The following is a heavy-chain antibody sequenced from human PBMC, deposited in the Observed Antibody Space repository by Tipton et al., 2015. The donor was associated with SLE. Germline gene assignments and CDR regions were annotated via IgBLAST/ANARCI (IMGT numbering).Heavy chain of an antibody. CDR2: IYYSGST. J-gene: IGHJ6*03. V-gene: IGHV4-38-2*02. D-gene: IGHD4-17*01. Sequence: TLSLTCTVSGYSISSNSYWGWIRQPPGKGLEWIGSIYYSGSTYYNPSLKSRVTISVDTSKNQFSLKLSSVTAADTAVYYCARDLRLNHYMDVWGKGTAVTVSS. CDR3: ARDLRLNHYMDV. CDR1: GYSISSNSY.